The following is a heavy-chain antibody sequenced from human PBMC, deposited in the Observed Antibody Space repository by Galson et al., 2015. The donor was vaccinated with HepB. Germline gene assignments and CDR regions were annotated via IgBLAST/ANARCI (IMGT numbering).Heavy chain of an antibody. J-gene: IGHJ3*02. V-gene: IGHV3-21*06. CDR3: ARDLLMGHTRGIFDI. D-gene: IGHD2-8*02. CDR2: ISGSSDYL. Sequence: SLRLSCAASGLTFSSYSMNWVRQSPGKGLEWVSAISGSSDYLYYADSVRGRFTISRDNTKNSLYLQMNGLRADDTALYYCARDLLMGHTRGIFDIWGQGTPVAVSS. CDR1: GLTFSSYS.